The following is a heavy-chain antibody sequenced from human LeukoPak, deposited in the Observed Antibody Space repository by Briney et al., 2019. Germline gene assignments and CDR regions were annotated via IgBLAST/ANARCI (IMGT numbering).Heavy chain of an antibody. Sequence: PGGSLRLSCAASGFTVSLYYMTWVRQAPGKGLEWISYISSSSTIIHYADSVKGRFTISRDDAKNSLYLQMNSLRAEDMAIYYCAKVPRQHDNWFDPWGQGTLVTVSS. CDR3: AKVPRQHDNWFDP. CDR2: ISSSSTII. CDR1: GFTVSLYY. D-gene: IGHD3-9*01. V-gene: IGHV3-48*01. J-gene: IGHJ5*02.